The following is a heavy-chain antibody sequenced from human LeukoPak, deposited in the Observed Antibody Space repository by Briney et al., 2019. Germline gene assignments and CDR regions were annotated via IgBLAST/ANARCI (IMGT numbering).Heavy chain of an antibody. CDR1: GYSFTAYY. CDR3: ASEAFCAGHSCSVHRVAS. Sequence: ASVTVSYKASGYSFTAYYMHWVRQAPGQGLEWMGWIDANTGGTDYAQKSQGRVTITRDTSSGTAYLELSTLISDDTAIYYCASEAFCAGHSCSVHRVASGGPGTLVRVSS. D-gene: IGHD3/OR15-3a*01. CDR2: IDANTGGT. J-gene: IGHJ4*02. V-gene: IGHV1-2*02.